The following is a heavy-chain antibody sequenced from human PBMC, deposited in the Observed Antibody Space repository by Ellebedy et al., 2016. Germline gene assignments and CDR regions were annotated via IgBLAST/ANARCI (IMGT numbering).Heavy chain of an antibody. Sequence: GESLKISCAASGFTFSGDWMDWVRQAPGKGLEWVAVISGSGGRTHYADSVKGRFTISRDNSKSTLSLQMNSLRAEDTALYYCVRVAGSMSAQEFDSWGHGTLVTVSS. J-gene: IGHJ4*01. CDR1: GFTFSGDW. D-gene: IGHD3-10*01. V-gene: IGHV3-23*01. CDR3: VRVAGSMSAQEFDS. CDR2: ISGSGGRT.